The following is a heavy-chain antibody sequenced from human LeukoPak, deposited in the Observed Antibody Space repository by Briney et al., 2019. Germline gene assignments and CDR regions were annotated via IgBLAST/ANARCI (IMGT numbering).Heavy chain of an antibody. CDR3: ARDHSNDFWSGSGPLYYMDV. J-gene: IGHJ6*03. CDR1: GYTFIDYY. CDR2: INPKTAAT. D-gene: IGHD3-3*01. Sequence: ASVKVSCKASGYTFIDYYIHWMRQAPGQGLQWMGWINPKTAATEYTLEFQGRVTMTRDTSISTAYMELSRLRSDDTAVYYCARDHSNDFWSGSGPLYYMDVWGKGTTVTVSS. V-gene: IGHV1-2*02.